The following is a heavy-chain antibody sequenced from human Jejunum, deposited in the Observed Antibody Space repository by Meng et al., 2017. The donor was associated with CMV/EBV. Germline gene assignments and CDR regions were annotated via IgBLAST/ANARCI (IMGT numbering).Heavy chain of an antibody. V-gene: IGHV3-7*01. J-gene: IGHJ4*02. Sequence: TFSGYWMSWVRQAPGKGLEWVANIKQDGSEKYYVDSVKGRFTISRDNAKNSLYLQMNSLRAEDTAVYYCTRNLGAAFWSGYAFDFWGQGTQVTVSS. CDR3: TRNLGAAFWSGYAFDF. CDR1: TFSGYW. D-gene: IGHD3-3*01. CDR2: IKQDGSEK.